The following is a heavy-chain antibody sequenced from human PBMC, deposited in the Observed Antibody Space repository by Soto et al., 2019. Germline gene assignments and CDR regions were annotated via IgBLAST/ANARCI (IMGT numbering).Heavy chain of an antibody. V-gene: IGHV4-30-4*01. CDR3: AREDCTTARCPSFDY. D-gene: IGHD2-21*01. Sequence: PSETLSLTCTVSGGSISSGDFYWSWIRQPPGKNLEWIGYIYYSGTTYYNPSLKSRVTISVDVSKNQFSLKLTSVTAADTAVYYCAREDCTTARCPSFDYWGQGTLVTVSS. CDR2: IYYSGTT. CDR1: GGSISSGDFY. J-gene: IGHJ4*02.